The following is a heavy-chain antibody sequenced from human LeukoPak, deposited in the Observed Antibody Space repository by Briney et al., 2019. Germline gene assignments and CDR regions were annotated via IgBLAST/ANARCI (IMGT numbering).Heavy chain of an antibody. V-gene: IGHV3-30-3*01. J-gene: IGHJ5*02. CDR1: GFTFSTYP. D-gene: IGHD4-17*01. CDR3: ARGGGDYVSKYNWFDP. CDR2: ISYDGNNK. Sequence: GRSLRLSCAASGFTFSTYPMHWVRQAPGKGLEWVTVISYDGNNKYYADSVKGRFTISRDNAKNSLYLQMNSLRAEDTAVYYCARGGGDYVSKYNWFDPWGQGTLVTVSS.